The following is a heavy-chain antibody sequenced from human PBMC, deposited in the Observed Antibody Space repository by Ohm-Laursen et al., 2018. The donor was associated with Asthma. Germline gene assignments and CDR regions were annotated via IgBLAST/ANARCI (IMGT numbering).Heavy chain of an antibody. CDR2: ISYDGTST. V-gene: IGHV3-30*18. J-gene: IGHJ4*02. CDR1: GFTFSDYG. D-gene: IGHD2-2*01. Sequence: SLRLSCSASGFTFSDYGSHWVRQAPGKGLKWVAVISYDGTSTYYADSVKGRFTISRDDSKNTLFLQMNSLRIEDTAVYYCTKDRYCTSSRCPTDYWGQGTLVTVSS. CDR3: TKDRYCTSSRCPTDY.